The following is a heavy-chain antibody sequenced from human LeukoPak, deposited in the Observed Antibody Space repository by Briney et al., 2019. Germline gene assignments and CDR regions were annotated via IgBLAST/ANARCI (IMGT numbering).Heavy chain of an antibody. J-gene: IGHJ5*02. V-gene: IGHV4-59*08. Sequence: SETLSLTCTVSGGSISSYYWSWIRQPPGKGLEWIGYIYYSGSTNYNPSLKGRVTISVDTSKNQFSLKLSSVTAADTAVYYCARLTTVTGWFDPWGQGTLVTVSS. D-gene: IGHD4-17*01. CDR2: IYYSGST. CDR3: ARLTTVTGWFDP. CDR1: GGSISSYY.